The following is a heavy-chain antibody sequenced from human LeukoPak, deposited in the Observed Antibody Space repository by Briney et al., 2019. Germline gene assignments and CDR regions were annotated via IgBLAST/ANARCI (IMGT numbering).Heavy chain of an antibody. CDR2: INPNSGGT. V-gene: IGHV1-2*02. CDR3: ARGDSTGFGHYYYYMDV. D-gene: IGHD3-22*01. J-gene: IGHJ6*03. Sequence: ASARVSCKPSVYTFTCYSMHWVRQAPGQGLEWMGWINPNSGGTNYVQKFQGRVTMTTDTSIRTAYMELSRLRSDDTAVYFCARGDSTGFGHYYYYMDVWGKGTTVTVSS. CDR1: VYTFTCYS.